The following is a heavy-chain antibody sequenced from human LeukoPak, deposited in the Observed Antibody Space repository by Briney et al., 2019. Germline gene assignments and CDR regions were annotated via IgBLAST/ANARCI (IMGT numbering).Heavy chain of an antibody. J-gene: IGHJ4*02. D-gene: IGHD5-12*01. CDR2: IYYSGST. CDR3: ARGGSGYDSFDY. V-gene: IGHV4-39*07. Sequence: SETLSLTCTVSGGSISSSNYYWGWIRQPPGKGLEWIGSIYYSGSTYYSPSLKSRVTISVDTSKNQFSLKLSSVTAADTAVYYCARGGSGYDSFDYWGQGTLVTVSS. CDR1: GGSISSSNYY.